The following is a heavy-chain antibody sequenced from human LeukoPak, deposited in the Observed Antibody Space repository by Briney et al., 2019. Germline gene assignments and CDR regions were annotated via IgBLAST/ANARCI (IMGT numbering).Heavy chain of an antibody. CDR1: GFTFNTYA. CDR2: ISGSGGST. J-gene: IGHJ4*02. D-gene: IGHD4-17*01. Sequence: GGSLRLSCAASGFTFNTYAMSWVRQAPGKGLEWVSGISGSGGSTYYADSVKGRFIISRDNAKNSLYLQMNSLRAEDTAVYYCARDSGDKRPFDYWGQGTLVTVSS. CDR3: ARDSGDKRPFDY. V-gene: IGHV3-23*01.